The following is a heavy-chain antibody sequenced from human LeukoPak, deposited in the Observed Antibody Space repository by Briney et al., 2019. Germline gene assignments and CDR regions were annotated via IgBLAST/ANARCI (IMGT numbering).Heavy chain of an antibody. Sequence: ASVKVSCKASGYTFTSYYMHWVRQAPGQGLEWMGIINPSGGSTSYAQKFQGRVTMTRDTSTSTVYMELSSLRSEDTAVYYCARVDVVVPAAMRDPENYFDYWGQGTLDTVSS. CDR1: GYTFTSYY. V-gene: IGHV1-46*01. CDR3: ARVDVVVPAAMRDPENYFDY. J-gene: IGHJ4*02. D-gene: IGHD2-2*01. CDR2: INPSGGST.